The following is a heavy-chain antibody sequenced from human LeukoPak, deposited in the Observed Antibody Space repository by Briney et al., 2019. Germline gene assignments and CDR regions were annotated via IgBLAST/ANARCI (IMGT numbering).Heavy chain of an antibody. V-gene: IGHV1-2*02. CDR2: INPNSGGT. CDR3: ARDPHPTEEWYPYYFDY. Sequence: GASVKVSCKASGYTFTGYYMHWVRQAPGQGLEWMGWINPNSGGTNYAQKFQGRVTMTRDTSISTAYMELSRLRSDDTAVYYCARDPHPTEEWYPYYFDYWGQGTLVTVSS. D-gene: IGHD3-3*01. J-gene: IGHJ4*02. CDR1: GYTFTGYY.